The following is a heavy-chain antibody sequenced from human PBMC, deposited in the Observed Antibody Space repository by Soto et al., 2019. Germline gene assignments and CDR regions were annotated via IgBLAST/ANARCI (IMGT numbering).Heavy chain of an antibody. CDR1: GGTFSSYT. V-gene: IGHV1-69*02. CDR3: ASEEDGSGSYYTFDY. CDR2: IIPILGIA. Sequence: QVQLVQSGAEVKKPGSSVKVSCKASGGTFSSYTISWVRQAPGQGLEWMGRIIPILGIANYAQKFRGRVTITADKSTSTAYMELSSLRSEDTAVYYCASEEDGSGSYYTFDYWGQGTLVTVSS. J-gene: IGHJ4*02. D-gene: IGHD3-10*01.